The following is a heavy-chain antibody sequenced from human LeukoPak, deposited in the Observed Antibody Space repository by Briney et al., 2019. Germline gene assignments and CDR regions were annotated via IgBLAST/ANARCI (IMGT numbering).Heavy chain of an antibody. J-gene: IGHJ4*02. V-gene: IGHV1-3*01. D-gene: IGHD6-19*01. CDR3: ARADSAVAGSSFDY. CDR2: INAGNGNT. CDR1: GYTFTSNA. Sequence: GASVKVSCKASGYTFTSNAMHWVRQAPGQGLEWMGWINAGNGNTKYSQKFQGRVTITRDTSASTAYMELSSLRSEDTAVYYCARADSAVAGSSFDYWGQGTLVTVSS.